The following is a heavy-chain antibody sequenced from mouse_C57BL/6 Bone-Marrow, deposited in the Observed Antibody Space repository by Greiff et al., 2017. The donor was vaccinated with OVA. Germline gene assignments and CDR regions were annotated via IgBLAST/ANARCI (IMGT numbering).Heavy chain of an antibody. V-gene: IGHV14-4*01. CDR2: IDPENGDT. D-gene: IGHD2-4*01. Sequence: DVQLQQSGAELVRPGASVKLSCTASGFNIQDDYMHWVKQRPEQGLEWIGWIDPENGDTEYASKFQGKATITADTSSNTAYLQLSSLTSEDTAVYYCTTTVSIYYDDYWGQGTTLTVSS. J-gene: IGHJ2*01. CDR3: TTTVSIYYDDY. CDR1: GFNIQDDY.